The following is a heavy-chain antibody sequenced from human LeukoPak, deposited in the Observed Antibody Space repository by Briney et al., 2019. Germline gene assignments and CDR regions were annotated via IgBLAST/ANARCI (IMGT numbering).Heavy chain of an antibody. CDR3: ARVYDVLTGGFDH. V-gene: IGHV3-21*01. CDR2: ISSSMISI. Sequence: GGSLRLSCVASGFIVSNNYLNWVRQAPGKGLEWVSFISSSMISIHYADSVQGRFTISRDNARNILYLQMNSLRAEDTAVYYCARVYDVLTGGFDHWGQGALVTVSS. CDR1: GFIVSNNY. J-gene: IGHJ4*02. D-gene: IGHD3-9*01.